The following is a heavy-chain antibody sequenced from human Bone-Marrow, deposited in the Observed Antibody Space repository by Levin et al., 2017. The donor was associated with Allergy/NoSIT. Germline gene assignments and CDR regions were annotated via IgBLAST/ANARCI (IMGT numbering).Heavy chain of an antibody. CDR2: VWYDESNK. V-gene: IGHV3-33*01. J-gene: IGHJ5*02. Sequence: AGGSLRLSCEASGFTFSNFGLHWVRQAPGKGLEWVAVVWYDESNKYYADSVNGRFTISRDNSKNTLYLQMNGLRVEDTAIYYCARDPSPYSRYVANGFDHWGQGTLVTVSS. CDR3: ARDPSPYSRYVANGFDH. D-gene: IGHD4-11*01. CDR1: GFTFSNFG.